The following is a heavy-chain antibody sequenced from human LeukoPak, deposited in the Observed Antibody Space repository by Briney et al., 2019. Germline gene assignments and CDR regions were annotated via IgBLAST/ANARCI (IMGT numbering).Heavy chain of an antibody. Sequence: SETLSLTCTVSGGSISNYYWSWIRQPAGKGLELIGRIFPGGSTNHNPSLKSRVTMSVDTSKNQFSLKLSSVTAADTAVYYCARSRCTSISCASRGAFDIWGQGTMVTVSS. CDR3: ARSRCTSISCASRGAFDI. J-gene: IGHJ3*02. CDR2: IFPGGST. D-gene: IGHD2-2*01. V-gene: IGHV4-4*07. CDR1: GGSISNYY.